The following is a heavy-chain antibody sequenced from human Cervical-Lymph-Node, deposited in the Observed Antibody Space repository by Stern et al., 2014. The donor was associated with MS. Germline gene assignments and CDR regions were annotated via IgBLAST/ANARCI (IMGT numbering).Heavy chain of an antibody. D-gene: IGHD2-2*01. Sequence: QITLKESGPTLVKPTQTLTLTCTFSGFSLRTSGVGVGWIRQPPGQALQWLAPIYWDDDESYSPSLKTRLTITKDTSKNQVVLTMADMNTGDTGTYYCAHSGFRVPAAPGSFAFWGQGTVVTVSS. CDR1: GFSLRTSGVG. V-gene: IGHV2-5*02. J-gene: IGHJ5*01. CDR3: AHSGFRVPAAPGSFAF. CDR2: IYWDDDE.